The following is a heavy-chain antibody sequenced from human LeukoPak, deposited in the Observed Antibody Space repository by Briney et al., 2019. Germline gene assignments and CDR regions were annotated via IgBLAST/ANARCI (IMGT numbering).Heavy chain of an antibody. CDR2: ISSSSSYI. CDR3: ARRSSGAGNSYFDY. D-gene: IGHD1-1*01. CDR1: GFTFSSYS. J-gene: IGHJ4*02. V-gene: IGHV3-21*01. Sequence: PGGSLRLSCAASGFTFSSYSMNWVRQAPGKGLEWVSSISSSSSYIYYADSVKGRFTISRDNAKNSLYLQMNSLRAEDTAVYYCARRSSGAGNSYFDYWGQGTLVTVSS.